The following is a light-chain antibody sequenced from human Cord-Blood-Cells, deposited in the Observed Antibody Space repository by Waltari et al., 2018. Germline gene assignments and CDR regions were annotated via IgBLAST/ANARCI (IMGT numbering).Light chain of an antibody. V-gene: IGLV2-23*02. CDR1: SSDVGSYNL. CDR3: VSYASSSTCV. CDR2: EVS. J-gene: IGLJ2*01. Sequence: QSALTQPASASGSPGQSITISCTGTSSDVGSYNLVSWYQQHPGKAPKLMIYEVSKRPSGVSNLFSGYNSGNAASLTISGLQAEDEADYYCVSYASSSTCVFGGGTKLTVL.